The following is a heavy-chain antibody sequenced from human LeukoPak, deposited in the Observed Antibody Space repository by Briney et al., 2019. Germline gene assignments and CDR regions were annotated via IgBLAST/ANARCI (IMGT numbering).Heavy chain of an antibody. J-gene: IGHJ5*02. CDR3: ATNRLTIFGVAAGFDP. V-gene: IGHV1-24*01. CDR2: FDPEDGET. D-gene: IGHD3-3*01. Sequence: ASVKVSCKVSGYTLTELSMHWVRQAPGKGLEWMGGFDPEDGETINAQKFQGRVTMTEDTSTDTAYMELSSLRSEGTAVYYCATNRLTIFGVAAGFDPWGQGTLVTVSS. CDR1: GYTLTELS.